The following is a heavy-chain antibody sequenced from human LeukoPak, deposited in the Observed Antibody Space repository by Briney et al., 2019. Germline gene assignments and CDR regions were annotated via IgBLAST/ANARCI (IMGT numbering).Heavy chain of an antibody. V-gene: IGHV4-34*01. Sequence: GSLRLSCAASGFTFSSYAMSWIRQPPGKGLEWIGEINHSGSTNYNPSLKSRVTISVDTSKNQFSLKLSSVTAADTAVYYCARRSGWSGSSLGWYFDLWGRGTLVTVSS. CDR3: ARRSGWSGSSLGWYFDL. CDR1: GFTFSSYA. D-gene: IGHD6-13*01. J-gene: IGHJ2*01. CDR2: INHSGST.